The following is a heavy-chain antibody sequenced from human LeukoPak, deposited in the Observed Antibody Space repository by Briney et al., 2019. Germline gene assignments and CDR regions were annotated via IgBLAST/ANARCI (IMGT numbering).Heavy chain of an antibody. CDR2: ISGSGGST. J-gene: IGHJ6*02. CDR3: AKRRVDYYYYYGMDV. V-gene: IGHV3-23*01. CDR1: GFTFSSYA. D-gene: IGHD2-15*01. Sequence: AGGSLRLSCAASGFTFSSYAMSWVRQAPGKGLEWVSAISGSGGSTYYADSVKGRFTISRDNSKNTLYLQMNSLRAEDTAVYYCAKRRVDYYYYYGMDVWGQGTTVTVSS.